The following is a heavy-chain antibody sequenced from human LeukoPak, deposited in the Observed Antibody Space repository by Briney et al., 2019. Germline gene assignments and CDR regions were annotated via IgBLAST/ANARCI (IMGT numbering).Heavy chain of an antibody. Sequence: GGSLRLSCAASGFTFSSYAMSWVRQAPGKGLEWVSAISGSGGSTYYADSVKGRFTISRDNSKNTLYLQMNSLRAEDTAVYYCAKDFSGFGELSLDYWGQGTLVTVSS. J-gene: IGHJ4*02. CDR1: GFTFSSYA. CDR2: ISGSGGST. D-gene: IGHD3-10*01. CDR3: AKDFSGFGELSLDY. V-gene: IGHV3-23*01.